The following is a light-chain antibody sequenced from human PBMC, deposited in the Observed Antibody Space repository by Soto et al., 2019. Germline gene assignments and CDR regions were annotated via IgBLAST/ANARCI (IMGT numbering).Light chain of an antibody. J-gene: IGLJ3*02. V-gene: IGLV1-47*01. CDR2: RNN. Sequence: QSVLTQPPSASGTPGQRVTISCSGSSSNIGSNYVYWYQQLPGTAPKLLIYRNNQRPSGVPDRFSGSKSGTSASLAISGLRSEDDADYYCAAWDDSLSGRFWVFGGGTKLTVL. CDR1: SSNIGSNY. CDR3: AAWDDSLSGRFWV.